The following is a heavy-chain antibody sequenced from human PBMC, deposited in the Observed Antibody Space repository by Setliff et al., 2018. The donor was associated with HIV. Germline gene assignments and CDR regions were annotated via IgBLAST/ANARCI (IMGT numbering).Heavy chain of an antibody. D-gene: IGHD5-12*01. CDR1: GYSISNGYY. J-gene: IGHJ3*02. Sequence: SDTLSLTCAVSGYSISNGYYWGWLRQSPGKGLEWIGSMFHSGNTYYNPSLESRVSMSVDTSTNQVSLQLSSVTAADTAVYYCARGKSGSYDAYDMWGQGTMVTVSS. CDR3: ARGKSGSYDAYDM. CDR2: MFHSGNT. V-gene: IGHV4-38-2*01.